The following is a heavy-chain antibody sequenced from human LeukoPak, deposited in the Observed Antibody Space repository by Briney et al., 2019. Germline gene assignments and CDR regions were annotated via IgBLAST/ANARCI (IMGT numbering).Heavy chain of an antibody. CDR1: GGSFNGYY. CDR3: ARGWAAAKFDY. CDR2: INNSGST. V-gene: IGHV4-34*01. J-gene: IGHJ4*02. D-gene: IGHD6-13*01. Sequence: PSETLSLTCAVYGGSFNGYYWSWIRQPPGKGLEWIGEINNSGSTNYNPSLKSRVTISVDTSKNQFSLKLSSMTAADTAVYYCARGWAAAKFDYWGQGTPVTVSS.